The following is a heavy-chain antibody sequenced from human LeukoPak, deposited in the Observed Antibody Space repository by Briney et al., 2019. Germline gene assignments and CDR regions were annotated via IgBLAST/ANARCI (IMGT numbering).Heavy chain of an antibody. CDR3: ARENYCTNGVCWAFDP. V-gene: IGHV4-39*07. CDR2: IYYTGSS. CDR1: GGSISSSDYY. D-gene: IGHD2-8*01. J-gene: IGHJ5*02. Sequence: SETLSLTCTVSGGSISSSDYYWGWIRQPPGKGLEWIGNIYYTGSSSYNSSLKSRVTISVDTSKNQFSLQLSSVTAADTAVYYCARENYCTNGVCWAFDPWGQGTLVSVSS.